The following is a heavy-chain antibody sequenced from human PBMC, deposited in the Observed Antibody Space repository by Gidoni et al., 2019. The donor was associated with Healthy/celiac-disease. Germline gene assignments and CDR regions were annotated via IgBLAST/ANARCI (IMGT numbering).Heavy chain of an antibody. CDR3: ARGHYQYGLDV. J-gene: IGHJ6*02. V-gene: IGHV1-2*06. Sequence: QAQLVQSGAEVKKPGASVKVSCKASGYAFTGYYMHWVRQAPGQGLEWMGRINPNSGGTNYAQNFQGRVAMTSDTSISTAYMELTRLRSDDTAMYYCARGHYQYGLDVWGQGTTVTVSS. CDR2: INPNSGGT. CDR1: GYAFTGYY.